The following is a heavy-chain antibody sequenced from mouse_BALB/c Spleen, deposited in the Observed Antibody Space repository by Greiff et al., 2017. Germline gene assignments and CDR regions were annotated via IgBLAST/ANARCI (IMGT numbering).Heavy chain of an antibody. CDR2: INPSSGYT. Sequence: VQLQQSAAELARPGASVKMSCKASGYTFTSYTMHWVKQRPGQGLEWIGYINPSSGYTEYNQKFKDKTTLTADKSSSTAYMQLSSLTSEDSAVYYCASDLPYFDYWGQGTTLTVSS. V-gene: IGHV1-4*02. CDR1: GYTFTSYT. CDR3: ASDLPYFDY. J-gene: IGHJ2*01. D-gene: IGHD2-1*01.